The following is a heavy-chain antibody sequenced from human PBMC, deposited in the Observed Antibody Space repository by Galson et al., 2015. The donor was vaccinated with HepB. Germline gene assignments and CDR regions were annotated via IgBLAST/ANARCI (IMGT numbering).Heavy chain of an antibody. CDR2: IVVGSGNT. V-gene: IGHV1-58*01. CDR1: GFTFTSSA. J-gene: IGHJ4*02. D-gene: IGHD2-21*02. CDR3: AAIFQGDPHYFDY. Sequence: SVKVSCKASGFTFTSSAVQWVRQARGQRLEWIGWIVVGSGNTNYAQKFQERVTITRDMSTSTAYMELSSLRSEDTAVYYCAAIFQGDPHYFDYWGQGTLVTVSS.